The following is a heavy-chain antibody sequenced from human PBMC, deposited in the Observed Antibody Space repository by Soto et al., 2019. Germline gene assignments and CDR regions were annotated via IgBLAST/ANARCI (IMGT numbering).Heavy chain of an antibody. Sequence: WGSLTLSCAASGFTFSSYAMSWFRQAPGKGLEWVSAISGSGGSTYYADSVKGRFTISRDNSKNTLYLQMNSLRAEDTAVYYSAKVRDRLYFDYWGQGNLVTVSS. D-gene: IGHD3-10*01. V-gene: IGHV3-23*01. CDR1: GFTFSSYA. CDR2: ISGSGGST. CDR3: AKVRDRLYFDY. J-gene: IGHJ4*02.